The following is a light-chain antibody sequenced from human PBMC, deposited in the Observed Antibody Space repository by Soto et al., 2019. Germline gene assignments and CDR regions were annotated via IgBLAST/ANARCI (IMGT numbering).Light chain of an antibody. CDR2: DAS. Sequence: AIQLTQSPSSLSASVGDTVTITCRASQGISTLFAWYQQKPGKAPSLLIYDASTLETGVPPRFSGSGSGTDFTLAISSLQPEDFATYYCQQFYDYPLNLGGGTKVDIK. J-gene: IGKJ4*01. CDR1: QGISTL. V-gene: IGKV1D-13*01. CDR3: QQFYDYPLN.